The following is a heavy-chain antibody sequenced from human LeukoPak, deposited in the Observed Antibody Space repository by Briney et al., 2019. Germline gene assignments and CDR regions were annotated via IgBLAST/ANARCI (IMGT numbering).Heavy chain of an antibody. CDR3: AREVQYYYDSSGYRASI. V-gene: IGHV3-30*14. D-gene: IGHD3-22*01. CDR1: GFTFSSYA. CDR2: ISYDGSNK. Sequence: GRSLRLSCAASGFTFSSYAMHWVRQAPGKGLEWVAVISYDGSNKYYADSVKGRFTISRDNSKNTLYLQMNSLRAEDTAVYYCAREVQYYYDSSGYRASIWGQGTMVTVSS. J-gene: IGHJ3*02.